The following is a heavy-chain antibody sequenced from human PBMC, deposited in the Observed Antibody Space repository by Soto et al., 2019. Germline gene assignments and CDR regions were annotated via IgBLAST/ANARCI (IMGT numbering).Heavy chain of an antibody. J-gene: IGHJ4*02. V-gene: IGHV4-59*01. CDR1: GDSISSYY. D-gene: IGHD6-19*01. CDR3: ASTKRWLAFDY. Sequence: PSETLSLTCTVFGDSISSYYWTWIRQPPGKRLEYIGCFYDRGSTNYNPSLKSRVTISVDTSKNQFSLRVNSVSAADTAVYYCASTKRWLAFDYWGQGALVTVSS. CDR2: FYDRGST.